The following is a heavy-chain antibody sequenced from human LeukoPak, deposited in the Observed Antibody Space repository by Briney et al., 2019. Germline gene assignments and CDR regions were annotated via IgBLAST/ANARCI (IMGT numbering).Heavy chain of an antibody. V-gene: IGHV4-59*01. J-gene: IGHJ4*02. CDR1: GGSISSYY. D-gene: IGHD6-13*01. CDR3: AREDSSSWYDGFDY. CDR2: IYYSGST. Sequence: SETLSLTCTVSGGSISSYYWSWIRQPPGKGLEWIGYIYYSGSTNYNPSLKSRVTISVDTSKNQFSLKLSSVTAADTAVYYCAREDSSSWYDGFDYWGQGTLVTVSS.